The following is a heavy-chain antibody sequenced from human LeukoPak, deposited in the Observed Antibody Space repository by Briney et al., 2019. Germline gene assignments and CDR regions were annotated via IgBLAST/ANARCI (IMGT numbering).Heavy chain of an antibody. D-gene: IGHD5-24*01. CDR2: ISASGHYT. CDR1: GFTFGNSA. Sequence: GGSLRLSCEVSGFTFGNSAMSWVRQAPGKGLERISGISASGHYTYTADSLKGRFTISRDNSKNTLYLQMNSLRGEDTATYYCATHPIDLSENGSWGQGTLVTVSS. V-gene: IGHV3-23*01. CDR3: ATHPIDLSENGS. J-gene: IGHJ4*02.